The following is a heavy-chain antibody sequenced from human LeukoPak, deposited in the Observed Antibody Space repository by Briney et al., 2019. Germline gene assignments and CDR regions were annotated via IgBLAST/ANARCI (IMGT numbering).Heavy chain of an antibody. CDR1: GGSISSGSYY. J-gene: IGHJ3*02. D-gene: IGHD6-19*01. Sequence: SETLSLTCTVSGGSISSGSYYWSWIRQPAGKGLEWIGRIYTSGSTNYNPSLKSRATISVDTSKNQFSLKLSSVTAADTAVYYCARVRAVAGKAAAFDIWGQGTMVTVSS. V-gene: IGHV4-61*02. CDR2: IYTSGST. CDR3: ARVRAVAGKAAAFDI.